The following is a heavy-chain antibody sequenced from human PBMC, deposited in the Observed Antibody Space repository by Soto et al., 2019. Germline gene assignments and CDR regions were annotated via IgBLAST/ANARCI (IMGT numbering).Heavy chain of an antibody. J-gene: IGHJ4*02. CDR3: ARDYAVVPAAIVGYFDY. V-gene: IGHV3-33*01. D-gene: IGHD2-2*02. Sequence: QVQLVESGGGVVQPGRSLRLSCAASGFTFSSYGMHWVRQAPGKGLEWVAVIWYDGSNKYYADSVKGRFTISRDNSKNTLYLQMNSLRAEDTAVYYCARDYAVVPAAIVGYFDYWGQGTLVTVSS. CDR1: GFTFSSYG. CDR2: IWYDGSNK.